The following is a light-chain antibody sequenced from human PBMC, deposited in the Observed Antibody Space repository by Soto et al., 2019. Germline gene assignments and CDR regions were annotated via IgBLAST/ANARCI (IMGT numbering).Light chain of an antibody. CDR2: DAS. CDR3: LQRSSWPLT. CDR1: QSVSSY. V-gene: IGKV3-11*01. Sequence: EIVLTQSPATLSLSPGERATLSCRASQSVSSYLAWYQQKPGQAPRLLIYDASNRATAIPVSFSGSGSGTDFTLTISSLEHEDVAVYYCLQRSSWPLTFGGGTKVEIK. J-gene: IGKJ4*01.